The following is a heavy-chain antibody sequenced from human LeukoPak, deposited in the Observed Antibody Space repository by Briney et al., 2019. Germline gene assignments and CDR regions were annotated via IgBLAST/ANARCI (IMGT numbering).Heavy chain of an antibody. Sequence: GGSLRLSCETAGFTFSSYVMHWVRRTPGKGLVWVSRISHDGIISYADSVKGRFTISRDNAKNTLTLQMNSLRVEDTAVYFCARDWVYKIDYWGRGTLVAVSS. J-gene: IGHJ4*02. CDR3: ARDWVYKIDY. CDR1: GFTFSSYV. V-gene: IGHV3-74*01. D-gene: IGHD5-24*01. CDR2: ISHDGII.